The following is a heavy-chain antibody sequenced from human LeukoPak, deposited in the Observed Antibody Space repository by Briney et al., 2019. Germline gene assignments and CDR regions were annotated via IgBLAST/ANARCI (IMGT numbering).Heavy chain of an antibody. CDR3: SRLIVGATTLDY. V-gene: IGHV3-73*01. CDR2: IRSKPNNYAT. D-gene: IGHD1-26*01. J-gene: IGHJ4*02. CDR1: GDTFSGSA. Sequence: GGSLRLSCAASGDTFSGSAMPWVRQASGRGLEWVGRIRSKPNNYATAYAASVKGRFTISRDDSKNTAYLQMNSLKTEDTAVYYCSRLIVGATTLDYWGQGTLVTVSS.